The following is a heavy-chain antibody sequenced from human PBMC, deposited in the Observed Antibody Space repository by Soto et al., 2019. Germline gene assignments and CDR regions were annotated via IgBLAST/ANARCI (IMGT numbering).Heavy chain of an antibody. CDR3: ANYPTTVTSDY. CDR2: IYYSGST. V-gene: IGHV4-61*01. D-gene: IGHD4-17*01. CDR1: GASVSSGSYY. J-gene: IGHJ4*02. Sequence: QVQLQESGPGLVKPSETLSLTCTVSGASVSSGSYYWSWIRQPPGKGLEWIGYIYYSGSTNYNPSLKSRVTISVDTSKNQFSLKLSSVTAADTAVYYCANYPTTVTSDYWGQGTLVTVSS.